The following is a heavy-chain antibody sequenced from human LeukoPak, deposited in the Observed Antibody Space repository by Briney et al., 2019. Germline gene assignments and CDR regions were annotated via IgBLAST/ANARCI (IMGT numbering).Heavy chain of an antibody. CDR3: AKDSIQGDTALDY. Sequence: GGPLRLSCAASGFTFSNYGMHWVRQAPGKGLEWVAFTRFDGSIKYYADSVKGRFTISRDNSKNTLYLQMSSLRAEDTAVFYCAKDSIQGDTALDYWGQGTPVTVSS. CDR2: TRFDGSIK. V-gene: IGHV3-30*02. CDR1: GFTFSNYG. J-gene: IGHJ4*02. D-gene: IGHD5-18*01.